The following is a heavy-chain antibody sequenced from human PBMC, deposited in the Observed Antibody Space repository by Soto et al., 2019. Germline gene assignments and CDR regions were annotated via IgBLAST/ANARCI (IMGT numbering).Heavy chain of an antibody. V-gene: IGHV4-30-2*01. D-gene: IGHD6-19*01. CDR2: IYHSGST. Sequence: QLQLQESGSGLVKPSQTLSLTCAVSGGSISSGGSSWSWIRQPQGKGLEWIGYIYHSGSTYYNTSLKSRVSITADRSTNRFSLKLSTGTAADTAVYYCARAGDSSGPVALGSWGQGTLVTVSS. J-gene: IGHJ5*02. CDR1: GGSISSGGSS. CDR3: ARAGDSSGPVALGS.